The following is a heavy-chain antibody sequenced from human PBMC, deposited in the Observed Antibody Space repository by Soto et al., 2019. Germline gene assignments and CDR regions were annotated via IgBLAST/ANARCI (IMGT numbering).Heavy chain of an antibody. CDR1: GGSISSGGYY. CDR3: VSHRNYIVVSGSYFDY. CDR2: IFYSGTT. D-gene: IGHD6-19*01. J-gene: IGHJ4*02. Sequence: SETLSLTCTVSGGSISSGGYYWSWIRQHPGKGLEWIGYIFYSGTTHYNPSLKSRVTVSVDTSKNQFSLKLTSMTAADTAVYFCVSHRNYIVVSGSYFDYWSQGTLVTVSS. V-gene: IGHV4-31*03.